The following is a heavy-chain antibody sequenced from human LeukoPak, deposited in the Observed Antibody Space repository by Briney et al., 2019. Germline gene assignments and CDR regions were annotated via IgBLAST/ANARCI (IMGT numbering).Heavy chain of an antibody. V-gene: IGHV4-39*01. Sequence: SETLSLTCTVSGGSISSSSYYWGWIRQPPGKGLEWIGSIYYSGSTYYNPSLKSRVTISVTTSKNQFSLKLSSVTAADTAVYYCARHNAPHVAFDIWGQGTMVTVSS. J-gene: IGHJ3*02. CDR3: ARHNAPHVAFDI. CDR2: IYYSGST. CDR1: GGSISSSSYY.